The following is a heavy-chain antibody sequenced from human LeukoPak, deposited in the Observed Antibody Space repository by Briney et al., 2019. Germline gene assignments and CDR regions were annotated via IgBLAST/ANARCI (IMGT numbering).Heavy chain of an antibody. J-gene: IGHJ4*02. CDR1: GGSISSYY. Sequence: SETLSLTCTVSGGSISSYYWSWIRQPPGKGLEWIGYIYYSGSTNYNPSLKSRVTISVDTSKNQFSLKLSSVTAADTAVYYCARTKTGTTWDIDYWGQGTLVTVSS. V-gene: IGHV4-59*01. CDR2: IYYSGST. CDR3: ARTKTGTTWDIDY. D-gene: IGHD1-1*01.